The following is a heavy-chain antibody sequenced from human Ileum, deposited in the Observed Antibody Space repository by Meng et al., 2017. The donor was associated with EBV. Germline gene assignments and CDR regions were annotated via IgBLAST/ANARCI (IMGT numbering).Heavy chain of an antibody. J-gene: IGHJ4*03. D-gene: IGHD3-22*01. CDR1: GFTFTTYF. Sequence: QVQLVQSGAEVKKPXXSLKLXCETSGFTFTTYFMHWLRQAPGQGLQWMGLFNPNGDVTTYSPRFQGRITLTGDTSTSTLYMELSSLTSDDTAVYYCAREMPMTCYFDQWGQVTLVTVSS. CDR3: AREMPMTCYFDQ. V-gene: IGHV1-46*01. CDR2: FNPNGDVT.